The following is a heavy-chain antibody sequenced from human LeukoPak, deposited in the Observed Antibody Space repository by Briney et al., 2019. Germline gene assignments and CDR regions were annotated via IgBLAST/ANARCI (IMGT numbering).Heavy chain of an antibody. CDR1: GGSMSSYY. D-gene: IGHD2-2*01. CDR3: ARAGSTSRLDS. CDR2: IYYSGST. Sequence: SETLSLTCTVSGGSMSSYYWSWIRQPPGKGLEWIGYIYYSGSTNYNPSLKSRVTISVDPSRNQFSLKLSSVTAADTAVYYCARAGSTSRLDSWGQGTLVTVSS. V-gene: IGHV4-59*01. J-gene: IGHJ5*01.